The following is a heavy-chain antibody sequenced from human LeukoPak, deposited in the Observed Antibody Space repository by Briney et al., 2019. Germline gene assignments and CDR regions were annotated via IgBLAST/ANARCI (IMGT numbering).Heavy chain of an antibody. V-gene: IGHV4-59*01. CDR2: LSYTGKT. Sequence: SETLSLTCTVSGGSISSYYWSWIRQPAGKGLEWIGCLSYTGKTDYNPSLTSRVTISPDTSKNQVSLKLKSVTAADTAIYYCSEGYFEPFDHWGQGTLVTVSS. D-gene: IGHD2/OR15-2a*01. CDR3: SEGYFEPFDH. J-gene: IGHJ4*02. CDR1: GGSISSYY.